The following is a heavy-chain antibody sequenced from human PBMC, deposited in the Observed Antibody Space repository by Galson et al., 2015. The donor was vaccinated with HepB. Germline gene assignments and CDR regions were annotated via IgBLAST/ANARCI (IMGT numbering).Heavy chain of an antibody. CDR1: GYTFRTYD. V-gene: IGHV1-8*01. CDR3: ARDYKTWGSNFDY. Sequence: SVKVSCKASGYTFRTYDIHWVRQGTGQGLEWMGWMSPNSGNTGYAQKFQGRVTMTRNTSIRTAYMELSRLTSDDTAVYYCARDYKTWGSNFDYWGQGTLVTVSS. CDR2: MSPNSGNT. D-gene: IGHD3-16*01. J-gene: IGHJ4*02.